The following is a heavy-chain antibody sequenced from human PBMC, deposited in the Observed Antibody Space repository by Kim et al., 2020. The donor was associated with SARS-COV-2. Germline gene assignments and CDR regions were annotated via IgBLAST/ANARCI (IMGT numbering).Heavy chain of an antibody. D-gene: IGHD2-15*01. CDR2: AYHEGST. CDR1: DSSISSPYY. V-gene: IGHV4-38-2*02. CDR3: AGRPLHCSGYFVC. J-gene: IGHJ4*02. Sequence: SETLSLTCTVSDSSISSPYYWGWIRQPPGKGLEYVALAYHEGSTYYNPSLQSRVTISIDTSKNQVSLRLTSVTDADTAIYSCAGRPLHCSGYFVCWGQGT.